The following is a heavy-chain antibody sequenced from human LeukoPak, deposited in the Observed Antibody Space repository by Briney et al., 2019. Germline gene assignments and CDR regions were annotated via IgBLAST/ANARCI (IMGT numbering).Heavy chain of an antibody. D-gene: IGHD3-9*01. J-gene: IGHJ4*02. CDR1: GGSISSGGYY. CDR3: ARAEKDLDIYESYFDY. Sequence: SETLSLTCTVSGGSISSGGYYWSWIRQHPGKGLEWIGYIYYSGSTYYNPSLRSRVTISVDTSKNQFSLKLSSVTAADTAVYYCARAEKDLDIYESYFDYWGQGTLVTVSS. CDR2: IYYSGST. V-gene: IGHV4-31*03.